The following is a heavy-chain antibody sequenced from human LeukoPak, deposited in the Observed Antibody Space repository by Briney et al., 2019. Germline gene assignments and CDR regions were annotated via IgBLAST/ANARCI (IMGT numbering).Heavy chain of an antibody. J-gene: IGHJ4*02. V-gene: IGHV3-23*01. Sequence: PGGSLRLSCAASGFTFSTYAMSWVRQAPGKGLEWVSGISYSGGSTYYADSVKGRFTISRGNSKNTLYLQMNSLRAEDTAVYYCTKVQVPTDYWGQGTLVTVSS. CDR3: TKVQVPTDY. CDR2: ISYSGGST. CDR1: GFTFSTYA.